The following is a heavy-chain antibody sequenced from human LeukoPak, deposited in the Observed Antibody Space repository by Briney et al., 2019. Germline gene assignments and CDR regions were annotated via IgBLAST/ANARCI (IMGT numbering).Heavy chain of an antibody. CDR2: ISAYNGNT. CDR1: GYTFTSYG. D-gene: IGHD3-10*01. Sequence: ASVKVSCKASGYTFTSYGISWVRQAPGQGLEWMGWISAYNGNTNYAQKLQGRVTMTTDTSTSTAYMELRSLRSDDTAVYYCARGYGSGSYLGVPLDYWGQGTLVTVSS. J-gene: IGHJ4*02. V-gene: IGHV1-18*01. CDR3: ARGYGSGSYLGVPLDY.